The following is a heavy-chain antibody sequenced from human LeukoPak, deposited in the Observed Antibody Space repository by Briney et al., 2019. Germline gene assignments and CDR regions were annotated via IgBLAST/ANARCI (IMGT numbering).Heavy chain of an antibody. J-gene: IGHJ4*02. CDR2: ISGKNDTR. V-gene: IGHV1-18*01. CDR3: ARDRLPSSFDY. D-gene: IGHD3-16*01. CDR1: GYIFSSYG. Sequence: ASVKVSCKASGYIFSSYGISWVRQAPGQGLQWMGWISGKNDTRKNAQNFQGRVTMTTETSTSTAYMELRSLTSDDTAVYFCARDRLPSSFDYWGQGTLVTVSS.